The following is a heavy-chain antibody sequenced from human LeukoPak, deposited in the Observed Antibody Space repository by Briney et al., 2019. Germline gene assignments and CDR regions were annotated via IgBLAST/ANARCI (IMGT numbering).Heavy chain of an antibody. D-gene: IGHD1-26*01. V-gene: IGHV3-7*01. J-gene: IGHJ4*02. Sequence: KQDESEKNYVDSVKGRFTISRDNAKNSLFLRMNSLRVEDTAVYYCARDVAGSLDYWGQGTLVTVSS. CDR2: KQDESEK. CDR3: ARDVAGSLDY.